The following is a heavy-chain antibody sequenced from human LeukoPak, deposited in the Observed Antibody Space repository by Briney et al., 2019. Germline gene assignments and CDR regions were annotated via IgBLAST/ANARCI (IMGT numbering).Heavy chain of an antibody. CDR1: GFTFDDYG. D-gene: IGHD4/OR15-4a*01. Sequence: GGSLRLSCAASGFTFDDYGMSWVRQASGKGLEWVGRIRSKANSYATAYAASVKGRFTISRDDSKNTAYLQMNSLKTEDTAVYYCTRLDYGGNYTPLDYWGQGTLVTVSS. CDR3: TRLDYGGNYTPLDY. J-gene: IGHJ4*02. V-gene: IGHV3-73*01. CDR2: IRSKANSYAT.